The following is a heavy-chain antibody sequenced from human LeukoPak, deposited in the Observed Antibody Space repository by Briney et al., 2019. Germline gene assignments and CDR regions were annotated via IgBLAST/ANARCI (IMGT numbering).Heavy chain of an antibody. CDR3: AREEVEASFDY. J-gene: IGHJ4*02. D-gene: IGHD1-26*01. CDR1: GGPFSGYY. V-gene: IGHV4-34*01. Sequence: SETLSLTCAVYGGPFSGYYWSWIRQPPGKGLEWIGEINHSGSTNYNPSLKSRVTISVDTSKNQFSLKLSSVTAADTAVYYCAREEVEASFDYWGQGTLVTVSS. CDR2: INHSGST.